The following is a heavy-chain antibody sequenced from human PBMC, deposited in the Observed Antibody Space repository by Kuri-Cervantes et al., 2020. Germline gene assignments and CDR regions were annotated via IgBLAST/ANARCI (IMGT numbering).Heavy chain of an antibody. CDR3: ARDPDSSGWYDY. J-gene: IGHJ4*02. CDR2: IYSSGNT. V-gene: IGHV3-66*03. Sequence: GGSLRLSCAASGFTVSTNYMSWVRQAPGKGLEWVSVIYSSGNTYYVDSVKGRFTISRDNSKNTLYLQMDSLRAEDTAVYYCARDPDSSGWYDYWGQGTLVTVSS. CDR1: GFTVSTNY. D-gene: IGHD6-19*01.